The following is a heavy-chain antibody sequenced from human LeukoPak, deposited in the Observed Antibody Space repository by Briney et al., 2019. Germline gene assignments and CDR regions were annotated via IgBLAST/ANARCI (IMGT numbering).Heavy chain of an antibody. V-gene: IGHV3-23*01. Sequence: GGSLRLCCAASGFTFSSYAMSWVRQAAGKGLEWVSAISGSGGSTYYADSVKGRFTISRDNSKNTLYLQMNSLRAEDTAVYYCAKGSFHYDILTGYADYFDYWGQGTLVTVSS. CDR3: AKGSFHYDILTGYADYFDY. CDR1: GFTFSSYA. CDR2: ISGSGGST. J-gene: IGHJ4*02. D-gene: IGHD3-9*01.